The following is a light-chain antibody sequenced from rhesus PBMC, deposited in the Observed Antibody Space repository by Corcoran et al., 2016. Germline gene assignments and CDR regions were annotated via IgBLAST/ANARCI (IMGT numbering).Light chain of an antibody. CDR1: QSISSW. CDR2: KAS. J-gene: IGKJ4*01. V-gene: IGKV1-22*01. CDR3: LQYSSSPLT. Sequence: DIQMTQSPSSLSASVGDTVTITCRASQSISSWLDWYQQKPGKAPKLLIYKASSLQSGVPSRCSGSGSGTDFTLTISSLQPEDFATYYCLQYSSSPLTFGGGTKVELK.